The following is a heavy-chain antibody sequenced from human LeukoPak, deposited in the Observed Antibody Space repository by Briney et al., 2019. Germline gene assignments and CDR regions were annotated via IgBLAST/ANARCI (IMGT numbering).Heavy chain of an antibody. CDR2: FYHSGNT. V-gene: IGHV4-59*08. D-gene: IGHD3-10*01. J-gene: IGHJ3*02. Sequence: SETLSLTCTVSGDSISSYFWSWVRQPPGKGLEWIGYFYHSGNTNYNPSLKSRVTISVDTSKNHFSLKLSSVTAADTAVNYCARHGSGGRAFDIWGQGTMVTVSS. CDR1: GDSISSYF. CDR3: ARHGSGGRAFDI.